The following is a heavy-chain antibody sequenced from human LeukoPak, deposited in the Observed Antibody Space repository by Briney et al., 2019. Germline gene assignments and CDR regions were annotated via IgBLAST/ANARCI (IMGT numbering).Heavy chain of an antibody. D-gene: IGHD6-13*01. J-gene: IGHJ3*02. CDR3: AKDTGSAAGFDAFDI. Sequence: PGGSLRLSCAASGFTFDDYAMHWVRQAPGKGLEWVSLISGDGGSTYYADSVKGRFTIFRDNSKNSLYLQMNSLRTEDTALYYCAKDTGSAAGFDAFDIWGQGTMVTVSS. CDR2: ISGDGGST. V-gene: IGHV3-43*02. CDR1: GFTFDDYA.